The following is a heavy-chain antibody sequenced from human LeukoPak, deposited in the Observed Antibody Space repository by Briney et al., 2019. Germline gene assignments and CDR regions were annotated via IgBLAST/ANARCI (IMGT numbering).Heavy chain of an antibody. Sequence: GGSLRLSCVASGFPFSSYTVSWVRQDPGKGLEWVSAVSGSSPATYYSGCVKGRFTISRDNSKNTLYLQMNSLRAEDTAVYYCAKERQAGDYFTSDHWGQGTLVTVSS. CDR3: AKERQAGDYFTSDH. D-gene: IGHD4-17*01. V-gene: IGHV3-23*01. J-gene: IGHJ4*02. CDR2: VSGSSPAT. CDR1: GFPFSSYT.